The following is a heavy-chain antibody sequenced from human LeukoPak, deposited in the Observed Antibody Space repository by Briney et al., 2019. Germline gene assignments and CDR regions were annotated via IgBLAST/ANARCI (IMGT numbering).Heavy chain of an antibody. D-gene: IGHD4-23*01. CDR3: ARLEGVVTPFDY. CDR1: GGSISSYY. J-gene: IGHJ4*02. Sequence: PSETLSLTCTVSGGSISSYYWSWIRQPPGKGLEWIGYIYYSGSTNYNPSLKSRVTISVDTSKNQFSLKLSSVTAADTAVYYCARLEGVVTPFDYWGQGTLVTVPS. CDR2: IYYSGST. V-gene: IGHV4-59*01.